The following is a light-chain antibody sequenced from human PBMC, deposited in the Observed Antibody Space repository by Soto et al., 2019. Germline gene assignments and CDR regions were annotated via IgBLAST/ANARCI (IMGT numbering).Light chain of an antibody. CDR2: DAS. CDR3: QQRSNWPPVT. Sequence: EIVLTQSPGTLSLSPGKRATLSCRASQSVSSYLAWYQQKPGQAPRLLIYDASNRATGIPARFSGSGSGTDFTLAISSLEPEDFAVYYCQQRSNWPPVTFGGGTKVDIK. J-gene: IGKJ4*01. CDR1: QSVSSY. V-gene: IGKV3-11*01.